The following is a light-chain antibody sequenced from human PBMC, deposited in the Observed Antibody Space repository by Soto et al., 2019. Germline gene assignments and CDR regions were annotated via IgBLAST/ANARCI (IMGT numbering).Light chain of an antibody. CDR3: QQSYSIPFP. CDR2: SAS. J-gene: IGKJ4*01. V-gene: IGKV1-39*01. Sequence: DIQMTQSPPSLSASIGDKITITCRARQSVRSYLNWYQQRPGEAPRLLIYSASSLQSGVPSRFSGSGSGTDFTLTISSLQPEDFATYYCQQSYSIPFPFGGGTKVDIK. CDR1: QSVRSY.